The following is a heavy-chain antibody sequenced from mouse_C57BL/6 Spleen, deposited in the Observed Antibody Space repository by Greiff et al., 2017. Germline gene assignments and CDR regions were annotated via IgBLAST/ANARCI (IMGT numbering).Heavy chain of an antibody. Sequence: QVQLQQPGAELVRPGSSVKLSCKASGYTFTSYWMDWVKQRPGQGLEWIGNIYPSDSETHYNQKFKDKATLTVDKSSSTAYMQLSSLTSEDSAVSYSARRGDVYFVADWGQESLVTVSA. CDR2: IYPSDSET. D-gene: IGHD2-3*01. CDR3: ARRGDVYFVAD. CDR1: GYTFTSYW. J-gene: IGHJ3*01. V-gene: IGHV1-61*01.